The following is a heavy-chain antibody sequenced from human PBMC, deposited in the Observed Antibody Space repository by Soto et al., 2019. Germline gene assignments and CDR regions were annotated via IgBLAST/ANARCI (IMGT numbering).Heavy chain of an antibody. J-gene: IGHJ4*02. CDR1: GGSFSGYY. V-gene: IGHV4-34*01. D-gene: IGHD1-7*01. CDR3: ARGGITGTTNYFDY. CDR2: INHSGST. Sequence: SETLSLTCAVYGGSFSGYYWSWIRQPPGKGLEWIGEINHSGSTNYNPSLKSRVTISVDTSKNQFSLKLSSVTAADTAVYYCARGGITGTTNYFDYWGQGTLVTVPS.